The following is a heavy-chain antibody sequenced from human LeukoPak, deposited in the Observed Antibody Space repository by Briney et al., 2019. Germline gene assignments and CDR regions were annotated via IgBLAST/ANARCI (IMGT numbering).Heavy chain of an antibody. V-gene: IGHV4-34*01. CDR3: ARGLAVSVVVPAAPGRRVRLDP. D-gene: IGHD2-2*01. CDR1: GGSFSGYY. J-gene: IGHJ5*02. Sequence: PSETLSLNCAVYGGSFSGYYWSWIRQPPGKCLEWIGDINDSGSTTYNPSLKSRVTISVDSYKNQFPLKLNPLTAARPYVYYCARGLAVSVVVPAAPGRRVRLDPWGQGTLVTVSS. CDR2: INDSGST.